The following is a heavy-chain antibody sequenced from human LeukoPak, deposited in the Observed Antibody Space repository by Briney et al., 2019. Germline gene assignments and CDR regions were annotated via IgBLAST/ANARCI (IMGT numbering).Heavy chain of an antibody. D-gene: IGHD6-13*01. CDR3: AKRVHSASWYAAFDY. V-gene: IGHV3-33*06. CDR1: GFSSYG. Sequence: GGSLRLSCAASGFSSYGMHWVRQAPGKGLEWVAVIWYDESNKYYADSVKGRFTISRDNSRNTLYLQMNSLRAEGTAVYYCAKRVHSASWYAAFDYWGQGTLVTVSS. J-gene: IGHJ4*02. CDR2: IWYDESNK.